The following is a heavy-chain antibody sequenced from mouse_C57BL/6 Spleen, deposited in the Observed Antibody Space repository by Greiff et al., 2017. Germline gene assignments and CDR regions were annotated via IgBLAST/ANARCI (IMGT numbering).Heavy chain of an antibody. CDR1: GYSFTGYY. J-gene: IGHJ4*01. CDR3: ARGGFSYYAMDY. CDR2: INPSTGGT. Sequence: VQLQQSGPELVKPGASVKISCKASGYSFTGYYMNWVKQSPEKSLEWIGEINPSTGGTTYNQKFKAKATLTVDKSSSTAYMQLKSLTSEDSAVYYCARGGFSYYAMDYGGQGTSVTVSS. V-gene: IGHV1-42*01.